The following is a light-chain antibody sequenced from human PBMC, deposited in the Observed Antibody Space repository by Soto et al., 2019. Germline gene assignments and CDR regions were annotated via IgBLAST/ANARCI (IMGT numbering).Light chain of an antibody. Sequence: EIVLTQSPATLSLSPGERATLSCRASQSVSSYLAWYQQKPGQAPRLLIYDASNRATGIPARFSGSGSGTDFTLTISRLEPEDFAVYYCQQCSSWPLTFGGGTKVEIK. CDR1: QSVSSY. CDR3: QQCSSWPLT. J-gene: IGKJ4*01. V-gene: IGKV3-11*01. CDR2: DAS.